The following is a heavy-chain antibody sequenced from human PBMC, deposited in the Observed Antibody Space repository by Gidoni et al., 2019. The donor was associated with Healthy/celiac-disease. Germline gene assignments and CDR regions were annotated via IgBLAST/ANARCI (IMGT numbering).Heavy chain of an antibody. CDR3: ARQTRSGYPAFFDY. V-gene: IGHV4-39*01. CDR2: IYYSGST. Sequence: QLQLQESGPGLVKPSETLSLTCTVPGGSISSSSYYWGWIRQPPGKGLEWIGSIYYSGSTYYNPSLKSRVTISVDTSKNQCSLKLSSVTAADTAVYYCARQTRSGYPAFFDYWGQGTLVTVSS. J-gene: IGHJ4*02. CDR1: GGSISSSSYY. D-gene: IGHD5-12*01.